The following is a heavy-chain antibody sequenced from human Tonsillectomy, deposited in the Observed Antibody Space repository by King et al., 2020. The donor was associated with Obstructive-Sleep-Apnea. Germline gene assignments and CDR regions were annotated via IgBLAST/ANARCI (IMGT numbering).Heavy chain of an antibody. CDR1: GFTFDDYA. V-gene: IGHV3-9*01. Sequence: LVESGGGLVQPGRSLRLSCAVSGFTFDDYAMHWVRPAPGKGLEWVSGISWNSGTIGYVDSVKGRFTISRDNAKNSLYLQMNSLRAEDTALYYCVKGDYGSGQSGGDVWGQGTTVTVSS. CDR2: ISWNSGTI. D-gene: IGHD3-10*01. CDR3: VKGDYGSGQSGGDV. J-gene: IGHJ6*02.